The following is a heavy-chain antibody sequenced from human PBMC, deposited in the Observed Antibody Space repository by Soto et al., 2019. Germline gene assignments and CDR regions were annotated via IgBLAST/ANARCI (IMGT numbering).Heavy chain of an antibody. CDR1: GFTFSSYA. Sequence: QVQLVESGGGVVQPGRSLRLSCAASGFTFSSYAMHWVRQAPGKGLEWVAVISYDGSNKYYADSVKGRFTISRDNSKNTLYLQMNSLRAEDTAVYYCASQLGIPTWGQGTLVTVSS. J-gene: IGHJ4*02. D-gene: IGHD5-18*01. CDR3: ASQLGIPT. V-gene: IGHV3-30-3*01. CDR2: ISYDGSNK.